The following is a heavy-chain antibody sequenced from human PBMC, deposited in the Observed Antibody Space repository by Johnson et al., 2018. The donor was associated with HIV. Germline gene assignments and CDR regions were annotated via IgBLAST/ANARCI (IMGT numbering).Heavy chain of an antibody. J-gene: IGHJ3*02. D-gene: IGHD3-22*01. Sequence: VQLVESGGGLVQPGGSLRLSCGASGFTFSSYAMSWVRQGPGKGLEWVANIKQDGSEKYYVDSVKGRFTISRDNAKNSLYLQMNSLRAEDTAVYYCAKDLVVINVRYAFHIWGQGTMVTVSS. V-gene: IGHV3-7*01. CDR3: AKDLVVINVRYAFHI. CDR2: IKQDGSEK. CDR1: GFTFSSYA.